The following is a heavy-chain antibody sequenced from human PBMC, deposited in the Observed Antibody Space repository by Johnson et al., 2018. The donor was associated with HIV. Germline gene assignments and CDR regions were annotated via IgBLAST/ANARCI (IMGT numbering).Heavy chain of an antibody. D-gene: IGHD2/OR15-2a*01. Sequence: QMLLVESGGGVVQPGRSLRLSCAASGFTFSNYAMHWVRQAPGKGLEWVAVISYDGSNKYYADSVKGRFTISRDNSKNTLYLQMNSLRAEDTAVYYCARVQFLPPNAFDIWGQGTMVTVSS. V-gene: IGHV3-30*14. J-gene: IGHJ3*02. CDR2: ISYDGSNK. CDR3: ARVQFLPPNAFDI. CDR1: GFTFSNYA.